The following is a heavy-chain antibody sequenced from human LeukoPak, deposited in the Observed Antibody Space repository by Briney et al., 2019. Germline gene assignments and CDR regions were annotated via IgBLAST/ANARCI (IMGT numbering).Heavy chain of an antibody. CDR1: GFTFSSYW. CDR3: ARGYGSSRGWY. D-gene: IGHD3-10*01. V-gene: IGHV3-74*01. J-gene: IGHJ4*02. Sequence: GGSLRLSCAASGFTFSSYWMHWVRQAPGKGLVWVSRINSDGSSTSYADSVKGRFTISRDNAKNTLYLQMNSLRAEDTAVYYCARGYGSSRGWYWGQGTLVTVSS. CDR2: INSDGSST.